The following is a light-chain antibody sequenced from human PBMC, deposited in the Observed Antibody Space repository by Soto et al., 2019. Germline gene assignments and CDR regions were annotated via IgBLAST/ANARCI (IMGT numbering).Light chain of an antibody. Sequence: EIVLTQSPGTLSLSPGERATLSCRASQSVSSSYLAWYQQKPGQAPRLLIYGASSRATGIPARFSGSGSGTDFTLTISSLEPEDFAVYYCQQRSHLFTFGGGTKVDIK. J-gene: IGKJ4*01. CDR2: GAS. CDR3: QQRSHLFT. V-gene: IGKV3D-20*02. CDR1: QSVSSSY.